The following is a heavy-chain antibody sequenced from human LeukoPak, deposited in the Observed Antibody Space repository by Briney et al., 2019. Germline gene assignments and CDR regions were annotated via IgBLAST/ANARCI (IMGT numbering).Heavy chain of an antibody. J-gene: IGHJ6*02. CDR1: GGSFSGYY. V-gene: IGHV4-34*01. D-gene: IGHD2-15*01. CDR2: INHSGST. Sequence: SETLSLTCAVYGGSFSGYYWSWIRQPPGKGLEWIGEINHSGSTNYNPSLKSRVTISVDTSKNQFSLKLGSVTAADTAVYYCARWWGPGSRYYYYYGMDVWGQGTTVTVSS. CDR3: ARWWGPGSRYYYYYGMDV.